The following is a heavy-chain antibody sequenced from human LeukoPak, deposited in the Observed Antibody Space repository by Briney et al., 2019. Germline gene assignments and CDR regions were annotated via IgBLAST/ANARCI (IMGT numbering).Heavy chain of an antibody. CDR1: GYTFTSYY. Sequence: ASVKVSCKASGYTFTSYYMHWVRQAPGQGLEWMGIINPSGGSTSYAQKFQGRVTMTRDTSTSTVYMELSSLRSEDTAVYYCARVPKPYYDFWSGPWGDVWGQGTTVTVSS. D-gene: IGHD3-3*01. V-gene: IGHV1-46*01. CDR3: ARVPKPYYDFWSGPWGDV. J-gene: IGHJ6*02. CDR2: INPSGGST.